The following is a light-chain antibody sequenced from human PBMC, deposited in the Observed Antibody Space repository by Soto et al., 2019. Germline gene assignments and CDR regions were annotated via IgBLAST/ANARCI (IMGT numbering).Light chain of an antibody. CDR3: TSWTTSTTMI. Sequence: SVLTQPASVSGSPGQSITISCTGTSSDIGAYNFVSWYQQHPGKAPKLTLYDVNIRPSGVSNRFSGSKSGNTASLTISGLQAEDEADYYCTSWTTSTTMIFGGGTKVTVL. CDR2: DVN. CDR1: SSDIGAYNF. V-gene: IGLV2-14*03. J-gene: IGLJ2*01.